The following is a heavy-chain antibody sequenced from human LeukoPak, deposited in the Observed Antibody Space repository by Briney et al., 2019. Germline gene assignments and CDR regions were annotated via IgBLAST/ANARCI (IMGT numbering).Heavy chain of an antibody. CDR1: EFSFDDYG. CDR3: AKHPSVGNFEY. J-gene: IGHJ4*02. Sequence: GGSLRLSCAASEFSFDDYGLSWVRQAPGKGLEWVSAISGSGGTYYADSVKGRFIISRDNSKNTLYLQMNSLRAEDTAIYYCAKHPSVGNFEYWGQGTLVTVSS. CDR2: ISGSGGT. V-gene: IGHV3-23*01. D-gene: IGHD4-23*01.